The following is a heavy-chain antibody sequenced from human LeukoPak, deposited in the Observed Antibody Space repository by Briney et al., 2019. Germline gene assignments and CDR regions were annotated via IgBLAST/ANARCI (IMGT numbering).Heavy chain of an antibody. Sequence: GGSLRLSCAASGFTFSSHGMHWVRQAPGKGLEWVAVISDDGSRRFYVDSVKGRFTISRDNSKDTLYLQMYSLRAEDTAVYYCAREDVGYDFDSWGQGTLVTVSS. CDR2: ISDDGSRR. CDR1: GFTFSSHG. J-gene: IGHJ4*02. V-gene: IGHV3-30*03. CDR3: AREDVGYDFDS. D-gene: IGHD2-2*01.